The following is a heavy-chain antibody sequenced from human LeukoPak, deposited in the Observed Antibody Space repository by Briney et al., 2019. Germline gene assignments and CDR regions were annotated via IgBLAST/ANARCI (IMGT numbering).Heavy chain of an antibody. Sequence: GGSLRLSCAASGFTFSSYWMSWVRQAPGKGLEWVANIKQDGSEKYYVDSVKGRFTISRDNAKNSLYLQMNSLRAEDTAVYYCASPGLRGTFDYWGQGTLVTVSS. D-gene: IGHD3-16*01. V-gene: IGHV3-7*01. J-gene: IGHJ4*02. CDR2: IKQDGSEK. CDR1: GFTFSSYW. CDR3: ASPGLRGTFDY.